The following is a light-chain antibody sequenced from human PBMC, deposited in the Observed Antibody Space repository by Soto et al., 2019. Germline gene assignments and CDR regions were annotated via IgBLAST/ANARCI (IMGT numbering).Light chain of an antibody. V-gene: IGKV3-15*01. CDR2: SAH. Sequence: EIVMTQSPATLSVSPGERATLSCRASQSLSNNLAWYQQKPGQAPRLLIYSAHTRATGVPARFSGSGSGTDFTLTIPSLQSEDLAVFYFQQYNHWPLTFGGGTNVQTK. CDR1: QSLSNN. CDR3: QQYNHWPLT. J-gene: IGKJ4*01.